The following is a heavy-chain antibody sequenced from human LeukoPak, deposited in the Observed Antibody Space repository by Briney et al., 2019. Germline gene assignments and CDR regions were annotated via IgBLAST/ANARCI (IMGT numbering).Heavy chain of an antibody. CDR1: GYTFTGYY. Sequence: ASVKVSCKASGYTFTGYYMHWVRQAPGQGLEWMGWINPNSGGTNYAQKFQGRVTMTRDTSISTAYMELSRLRSDDTAVYYCARESTIFAPYYYGMDVWGQGTTVTVSS. V-gene: IGHV1-2*02. J-gene: IGHJ6*02. D-gene: IGHD3-3*01. CDR3: ARESTIFAPYYYGMDV. CDR2: INPNSGGT.